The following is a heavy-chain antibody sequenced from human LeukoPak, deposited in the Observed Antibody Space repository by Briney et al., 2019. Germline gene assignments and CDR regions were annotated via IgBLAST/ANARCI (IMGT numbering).Heavy chain of an antibody. CDR1: GFTFSDYY. J-gene: IGHJ5*02. CDR2: ISTSGNTI. CDR3: ARESLNGAYNWFDP. D-gene: IGHD1-26*01. V-gene: IGHV3-11*01. Sequence: GGSLRLSCAASGFTFSDYYMTWIRQAPGKGLEWVSSISTSGNTIYYADAVKGRFTVSRDDAKNSLCLQMNSLRVEDTAVYYCARESLNGAYNWFDPWGQGTLVTVSS.